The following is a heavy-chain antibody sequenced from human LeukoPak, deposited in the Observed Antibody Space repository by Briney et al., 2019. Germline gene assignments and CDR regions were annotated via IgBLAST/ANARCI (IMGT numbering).Heavy chain of an antibody. Sequence: PGGSLRLSCAASGFTFSSYDMHWVRXATGKXLEWVSAIGTAGDTYYPGSVKGRFTISRENAKNSLYLQMNSLRAGDTAVYYCARAGSGWYDFDYWGQGTLVTVSS. CDR3: ARAGSGWYDFDY. J-gene: IGHJ4*02. D-gene: IGHD6-13*01. CDR2: IGTAGDT. CDR1: GFTFSSYD. V-gene: IGHV3-13*04.